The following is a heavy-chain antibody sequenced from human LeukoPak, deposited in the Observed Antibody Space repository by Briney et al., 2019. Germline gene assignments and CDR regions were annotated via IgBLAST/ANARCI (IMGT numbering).Heavy chain of an antibody. Sequence: GGSLRLSCAASGFTVSSKYMSWVRQTPGKGLQWVALIYSSGDAYTPDSVKGRFTISRDDSKNSLHLQMNSLKTEDTAVYYCARALNYAFDPWGQGALVTVSS. V-gene: IGHV3-53*01. CDR2: IYSSGDA. CDR3: ARALNYAFDP. D-gene: IGHD4-11*01. J-gene: IGHJ5*02. CDR1: GFTVSSKY.